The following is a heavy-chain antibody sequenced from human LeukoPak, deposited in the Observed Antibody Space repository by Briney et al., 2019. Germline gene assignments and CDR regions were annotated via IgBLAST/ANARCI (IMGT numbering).Heavy chain of an antibody. Sequence: SETLSLTCAVSVGSISSGGYSWSWIRQPPGKGLEWIGNIYHSGSTYYNPSLKSRVTISVDRSKNQFSLKLSSVTAADTAVYYCARYFTVGTRGHFDYWGQGTLVTVSS. CDR2: IYHSGST. J-gene: IGHJ4*02. D-gene: IGHD4-23*01. CDR1: VGSISSGGYS. V-gene: IGHV4-30-2*01. CDR3: ARYFTVGTRGHFDY.